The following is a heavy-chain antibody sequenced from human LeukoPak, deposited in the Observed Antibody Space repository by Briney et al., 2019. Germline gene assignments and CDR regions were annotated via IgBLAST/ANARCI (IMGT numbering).Heavy chain of an antibody. Sequence: PGGSLRLSCAASGFTFSSYAMSWVRQAPGKGLEWVSSISGSGDNTYYADSVKGRFTISRDSSKNTLYLQMNSLRVDDTALYYCARDRDFPRDQLDYWGQGTLVTVSS. V-gene: IGHV3-23*01. CDR1: GFTFSSYA. J-gene: IGHJ4*02. CDR3: ARDRDFPRDQLDY. D-gene: IGHD2-21*02. CDR2: ISGSGDNT.